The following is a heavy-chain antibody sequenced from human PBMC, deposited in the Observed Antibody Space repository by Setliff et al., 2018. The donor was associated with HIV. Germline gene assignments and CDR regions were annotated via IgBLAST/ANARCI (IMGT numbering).Heavy chain of an antibody. V-gene: IGHV1-69*13. Sequence: SVKVSCKASGGTFSSYAISWVRQAPGQGLEWMGGIIPILATANYAQKLQGRVTITADESTYTAYMELSSLRSEDTAVYYCARDQAYYYDDSGFNKGPFDAFDFWGLGTMVTVSS. CDR3: ARDQAYYYDDSGFNKGPFDAFDF. D-gene: IGHD3-22*01. CDR1: GGTFSSYA. CDR2: IIPILATA. J-gene: IGHJ3*01.